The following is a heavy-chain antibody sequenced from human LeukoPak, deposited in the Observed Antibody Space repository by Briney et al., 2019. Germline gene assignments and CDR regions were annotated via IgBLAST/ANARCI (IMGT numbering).Heavy chain of an antibody. D-gene: IGHD3-22*01. V-gene: IGHV3-30*04. Sequence: GGSLRLSCAASGFTYSSYAMHWVRQAPGKGLEWVAVISYDGSNKYYADSVKGRFTISRDNPKNTLYLQMNSLRAEDTAVYYCARGSDYYDSSGYRIDYWGQGTLVTVSS. CDR2: ISYDGSNK. J-gene: IGHJ4*02. CDR1: GFTYSSYA. CDR3: ARGSDYYDSSGYRIDY.